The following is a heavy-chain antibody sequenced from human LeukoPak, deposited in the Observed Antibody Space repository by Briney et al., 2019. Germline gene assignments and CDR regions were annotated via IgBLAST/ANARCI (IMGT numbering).Heavy chain of an antibody. D-gene: IGHD3-22*01. CDR2: ISTSGGST. V-gene: IGHV3-23*01. CDR3: ARDYYDGIGYYYEDY. CDR1: GFTFSSYG. Sequence: GGSLRLSCAASGFTFSSYGMSRVRQAPGKGLEWVSAISTSGGSTYYADSVKGRFTISRDNSKNTLSLQMNSLRAEDTAVYYCARDYYDGIGYYYEDYWGQGTLVTVSS. J-gene: IGHJ4*02.